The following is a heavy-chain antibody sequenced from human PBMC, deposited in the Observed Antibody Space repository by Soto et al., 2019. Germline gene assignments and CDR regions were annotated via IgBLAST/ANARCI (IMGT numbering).Heavy chain of an antibody. D-gene: IGHD5-18*01. J-gene: IGHJ6*02. V-gene: IGHV3-30-3*01. CDR1: GFTFSSYA. Sequence: QVQLVESGGGVVQPGRSLRLSCAASGFTFSSYAMYWVRQAPGKGLECVAIISYDGSNKYYADSVKGRFTISRDNSKNTXILEMNSLRAEDTAVYYCARPSTAMAYYYFYYAMDVWGQGTTVTVSS. CDR3: ARPSTAMAYYYFYYAMDV. CDR2: ISYDGSNK.